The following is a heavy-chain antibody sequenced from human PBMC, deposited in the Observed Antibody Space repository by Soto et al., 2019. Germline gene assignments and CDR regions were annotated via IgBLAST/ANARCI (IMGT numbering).Heavy chain of an antibody. J-gene: IGHJ4*02. V-gene: IGHV4-30-4*01. CDR1: GVSISSGDYY. CDR3: ARTPPLGYFDY. Sequence: SETLSLTCTVSGVSISSGDYYWSWIRQPPGKGLEWIGYIYHSGSTYYNPSLRSRVTISVDTSKNQFSLKLSSVTAADTAVYYCARTPPLGYFDYWGQGTLVTVSS. CDR2: IYHSGST.